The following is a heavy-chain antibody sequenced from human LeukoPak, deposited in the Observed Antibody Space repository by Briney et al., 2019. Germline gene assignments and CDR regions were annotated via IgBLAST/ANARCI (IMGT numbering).Heavy chain of an antibody. CDR2: INHSGST. Sequence: SETLSLTCAVYGGSFSGYSWRWIRQPPGKGLEWIGEINHSGSTNYNPSLKRRVTISVDKYKNQFSLKLSSVTAADTAVYYCATAPDVGPFDYWGQGTLVTVSS. V-gene: IGHV4-34*01. J-gene: IGHJ4*02. CDR3: ATAPDVGPFDY. CDR1: GGSFSGYS.